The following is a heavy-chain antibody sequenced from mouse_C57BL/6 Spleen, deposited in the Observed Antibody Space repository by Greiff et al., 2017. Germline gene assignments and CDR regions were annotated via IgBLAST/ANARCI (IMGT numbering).Heavy chain of an antibody. CDR1: GYTFTSYG. Sequence: QVQLQQSGAELARPGASVKLSCKASGYTFTSYGISWVKQRTGQGLEWIGEIYPRSGNTYYNEKFKGKATLTADTSSSTAYMELRSLTSEDSAVYFCDTELLGSIAGFAYWGQGTLVTVSA. CDR2: IYPRSGNT. CDR3: DTELLGSIAGFAY. V-gene: IGHV1-81*01. D-gene: IGHD1-1*01. J-gene: IGHJ3*01.